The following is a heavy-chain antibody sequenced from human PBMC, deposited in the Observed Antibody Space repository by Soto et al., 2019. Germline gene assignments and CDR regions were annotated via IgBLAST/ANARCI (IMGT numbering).Heavy chain of an antibody. CDR1: GFTFCSYW. CDR3: ARAVVELPAPGGYRPRYGMDV. V-gene: IGHV3-7*01. J-gene: IGHJ6*04. D-gene: IGHD2-21*01. Sequence: PWGSLRLSCSASGFTFCSYWMSWVRQAPGKGLEWVANIKQEGSEKYYMDSVKGRFTISRDNAKNSLYLQRNSLRAEDTSVYYCARAVVELPAPGGYRPRYGMDVCRKRTTVSVAS. CDR2: IKQEGSEK.